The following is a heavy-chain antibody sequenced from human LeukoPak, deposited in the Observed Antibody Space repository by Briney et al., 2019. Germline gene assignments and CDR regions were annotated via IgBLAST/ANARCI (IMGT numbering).Heavy chain of an antibody. CDR3: ARGESFAFDV. V-gene: IGHV3-23*01. J-gene: IGHJ3*01. Sequence: GGSLRLSCVGSGFIFSSYDMGWVRQAPGKGREWVSSISRDGDRTYYEDSAKGRLTISRNNSRNTMYLLRNSRRAEGTAVYYCARGESFAFDVWGQGTMVTVSS. CDR2: ISRDGDRT. CDR1: GFIFSSYD.